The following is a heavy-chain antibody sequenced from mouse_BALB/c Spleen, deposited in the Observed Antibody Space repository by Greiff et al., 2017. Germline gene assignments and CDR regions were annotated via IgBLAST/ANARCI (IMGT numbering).Heavy chain of an antibody. CDR1: GFTFSSYA. V-gene: IGHV5-6-5*01. CDR2: ISSGGST. CDR3: ARENSPWFAY. J-gene: IGHJ3*01. Sequence: EVKLQESGGGLVKPGGSLKLSCAASGFTFSSYAMSWVRQTPEKRLEWVASISSGGSTYYPDSVKGRFTISRDNARNILYLQMSSLRSEDTAMYYCARENSPWFAYWGQGTLVTVSA.